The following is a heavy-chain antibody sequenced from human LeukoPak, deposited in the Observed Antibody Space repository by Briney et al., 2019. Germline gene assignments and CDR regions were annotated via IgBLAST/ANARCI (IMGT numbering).Heavy chain of an antibody. D-gene: IGHD3-16*01. J-gene: IGHJ1*01. Sequence: GGSLRLSCAASGFTFSSYAMSWVRQAPGKGLEWVSSISGSGGNTYYADSVKGRFTISRDNSKNTQSLQMNSLRAKDTAVYYCTKDDDWGRYKHWGQGTLVTVSS. V-gene: IGHV3-23*01. CDR1: GFTFSSYA. CDR3: TKDDDWGRYKH. CDR2: ISGSGGNT.